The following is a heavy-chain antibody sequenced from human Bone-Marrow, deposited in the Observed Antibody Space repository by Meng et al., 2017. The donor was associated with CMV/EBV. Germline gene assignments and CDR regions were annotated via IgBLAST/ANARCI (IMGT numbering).Heavy chain of an antibody. CDR2: IIPIFGTA. D-gene: IGHD1-14*01. CDR1: GGTFSSYA. V-gene: IGHV1-69*05. CDR3: ARGRRPPHYAFDI. J-gene: IGHJ3*02. Sequence: SVKVSCKASGGTFSSYAISWVRQAPGQGLEWMGGIIPIFGTANYAQKFQGRVTITTDESTSTAYMELSSLRSEDTAVYYCARGRRPPHYAFDIWGQGTMVTVSS.